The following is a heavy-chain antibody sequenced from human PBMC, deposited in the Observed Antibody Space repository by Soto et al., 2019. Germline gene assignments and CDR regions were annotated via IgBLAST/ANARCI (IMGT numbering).Heavy chain of an antibody. D-gene: IGHD5-12*01. CDR3: ARAGYSAYGGDF. CDR1: GYTFTTYG. Sequence: ASVKVSCKASGYTFTTYGISWVRQAPGQGLEWMGWISAYTGNTNYAQKFQGRVTMTADTSTTTVFMELTGLRSDDTAVYFCARAGYSAYGGDFWGQGSLVTVSS. CDR2: ISAYTGNT. V-gene: IGHV1-18*01. J-gene: IGHJ4*02.